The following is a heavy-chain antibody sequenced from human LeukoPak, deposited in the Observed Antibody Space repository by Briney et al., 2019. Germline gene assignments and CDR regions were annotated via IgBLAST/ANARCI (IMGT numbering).Heavy chain of an antibody. CDR1: AFIFSGHW. Sequence: GSLRLSCEGSAFIFSGHWMNWVRQTPGKGLEWVASIKEDGSERQYVDSVKGRFSISRDNTKGSLFLQLNSLRAEDTAVYYCARVPSTQWLVYYFDYWGQGTLVTVSS. D-gene: IGHD6-19*01. J-gene: IGHJ4*02. CDR3: ARVPSTQWLVYYFDY. V-gene: IGHV3-7*03. CDR2: IKEDGSER.